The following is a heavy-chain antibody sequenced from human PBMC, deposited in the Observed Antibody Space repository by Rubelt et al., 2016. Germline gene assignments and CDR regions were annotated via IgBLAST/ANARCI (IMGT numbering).Heavy chain of an antibody. CDR3: ARGKCSSTSCYRIDAFDI. CDR2: INSDGSST. D-gene: IGHD2-2*02. Sequence: EVQLVESGGGLVQPGGSLRLSCAASGFTFSSYWMHWVRQAPGKGLVWVSRINSDGSSTSYADSVKGRVTISRDNAKNTLYLQMNSLRAEDTAVYYCARGKCSSTSCYRIDAFDIWGQGTMVTVSS. CDR1: GFTFSSYW. J-gene: IGHJ3*02. V-gene: IGHV3-74*01.